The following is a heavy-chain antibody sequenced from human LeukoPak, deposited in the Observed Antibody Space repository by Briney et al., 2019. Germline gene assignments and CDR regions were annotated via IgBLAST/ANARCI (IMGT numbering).Heavy chain of an antibody. J-gene: IGHJ4*02. V-gene: IGHV1-46*01. CDR1: GYTLTSYY. CDR2: INPNGGST. Sequence: GASVKVSCKASGYTLTSYYIHWVRQAPRQGLEWIGIINPNGGSTSYSQNFQGRVTMSRDMSTSTIYAELSSLRSEDTAVYYCVRGSRSSGWDLRAMGDYFDFWGQGTLVTVSS. D-gene: IGHD6-19*01. CDR3: VRGSRSSGWDLRAMGDYFDF.